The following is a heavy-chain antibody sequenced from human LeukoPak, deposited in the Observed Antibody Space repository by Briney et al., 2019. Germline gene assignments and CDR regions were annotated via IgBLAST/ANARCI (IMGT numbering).Heavy chain of an antibody. V-gene: IGHV1-69*06. CDR2: IIPIFGAA. Sequence: GASVKVSCKASGYTFTSYGISWVRQAPGQGLEWMGGIIPIFGAANYAQKFQGRVTITADKSTSTAYMELSSLRSEDTAVYYCARDIGDSSGPYYYGSGSQPFDYWGQGTLVTVSS. CDR1: GYTFTSYG. J-gene: IGHJ4*02. CDR3: ARDIGDSSGPYYYGSGSQPFDY. D-gene: IGHD3-10*01.